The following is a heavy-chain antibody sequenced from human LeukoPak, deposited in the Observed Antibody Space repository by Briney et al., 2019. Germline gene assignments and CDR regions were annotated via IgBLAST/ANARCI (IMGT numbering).Heavy chain of an antibody. CDR2: ISESGST. Sequence: SETLSLTCTVSGGSISSYNWNWIRQPPGKGLEWIGYISESGSTNYNSPLENRVTLSLDTSKSQISLNLRSATVADTAVYYCARQDALGKFPPPYYMDVWGKGTTVIVS. J-gene: IGHJ6*03. D-gene: IGHD3-16*01. CDR3: ARQDALGKFPPPYYMDV. CDR1: GGSISSYN. V-gene: IGHV4-59*08.